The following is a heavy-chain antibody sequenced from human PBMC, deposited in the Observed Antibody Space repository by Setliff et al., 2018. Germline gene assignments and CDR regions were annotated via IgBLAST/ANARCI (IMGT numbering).Heavy chain of an antibody. CDR2: INGNSGVT. Sequence: GASVKVSFKASADTFTGYYVHWVRQAPGQGLEWMGWINGNSGVTKYAQKFQGRVTMTSDTSISIVYMDLTRLTSDDTAVYYCAQTKGFVDGYLDPWGQGTLVTVSS. D-gene: IGHD2-21*02. J-gene: IGHJ5*02. CDR3: AQTKGFVDGYLDP. CDR1: ADTFTGYY. V-gene: IGHV1-2*02.